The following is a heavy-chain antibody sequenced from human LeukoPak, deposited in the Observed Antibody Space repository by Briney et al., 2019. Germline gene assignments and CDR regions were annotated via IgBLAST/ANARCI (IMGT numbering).Heavy chain of an antibody. CDR3: ARGRWYYGSGRYIIGV. D-gene: IGHD3-10*01. Sequence: SETLSLTCTVSGDSISSYYWSWIRQPPGKGLEWIGYINYSGSTYYNPSLKSRVTISVDTSKNQFSLKLSSVTAADTAVYYCARGRWYYGSGRYIIGVWGQGTLVTVSS. V-gene: IGHV4-59*08. CDR1: GDSISSYY. CDR2: INYSGST. J-gene: IGHJ4*02.